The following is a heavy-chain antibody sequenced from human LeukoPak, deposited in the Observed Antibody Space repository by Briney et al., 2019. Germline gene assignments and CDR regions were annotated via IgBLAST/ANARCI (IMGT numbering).Heavy chain of an antibody. CDR3: ARDPLGY. D-gene: IGHD6-6*01. Sequence: SQTLSLTCTVTGGSISSSDYYWSWIRQPPGKGLEWIGFIYYSGGTYYNPSLKSRVTISVDTSKNQFSLKLSSVTAADTAVYYCARDPLGYWGQGTLVTVSS. CDR2: IYYSGGT. V-gene: IGHV4-30-4*01. J-gene: IGHJ4*02. CDR1: GGSISSSDYY.